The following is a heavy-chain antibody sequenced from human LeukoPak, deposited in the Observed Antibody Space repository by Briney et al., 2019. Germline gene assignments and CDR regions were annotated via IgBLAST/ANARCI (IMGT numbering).Heavy chain of an antibody. CDR3: TKSGTAIVGTTAAYYFDY. J-gene: IGHJ4*02. D-gene: IGHD1-26*01. CDR1: GFTFGDYA. CDR2: IRSKAYGGTA. Sequence: PGGSLRLSCTASGFTFGDYAMSWVRQAPGKGLEGVGFIRSKAYGGTAEYAASVKGRFTISRDDSKSIAYLQMNSLKTEDTAVYYCTKSGTAIVGTTAAYYFDYWGQGTLVTVSS. V-gene: IGHV3-49*04.